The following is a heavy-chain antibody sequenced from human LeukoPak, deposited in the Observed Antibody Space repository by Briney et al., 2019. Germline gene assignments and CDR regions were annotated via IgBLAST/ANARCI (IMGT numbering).Heavy chain of an antibody. J-gene: IGHJ4*02. CDR2: INPNSGGT. CDR3: VRDGVGAGKTFDY. D-gene: IGHD3-16*01. Sequence: ASVKVSCKASGYTFTGYYMHWVRQAPGQGLEWMGWINPNSGGTNYAQKFQGRVTMTRDTSISTAYMELSRLRSDDTAVYYCVRDGVGAGKTFDYWGQGTQVTVSS. CDR1: GYTFTGYY. V-gene: IGHV1-2*02.